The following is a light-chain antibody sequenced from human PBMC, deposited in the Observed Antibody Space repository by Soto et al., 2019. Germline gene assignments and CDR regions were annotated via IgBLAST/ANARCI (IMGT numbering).Light chain of an antibody. J-gene: IGKJ1*01. CDR2: GAS. V-gene: IGKV3-15*01. CDR1: QSVSNN. Sequence: EVVMTQSPATLSVSPGERATLSCRASQSVSNNLAWYQQKPGQAPRLLIYGASTRATAIPARFSGSWSGTEFTLTISSLQSEDFAVYYCQQYNNWWTFGQGTKVEIK. CDR3: QQYNNWWT.